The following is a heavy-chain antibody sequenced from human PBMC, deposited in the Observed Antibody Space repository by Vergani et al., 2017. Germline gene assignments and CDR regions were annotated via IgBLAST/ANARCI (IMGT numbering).Heavy chain of an antibody. Sequence: EVQLVESGGGVVQPGGSLRLSCAASGFTFSSYAMSWVRQAPGKGLEWVSAISGSGGSTYYADSVKGRFTISRDNSKNTLYLQMNSLRAEDTAVYYCAKGSRDSSGYYRGHAFDIWGQGTMVTVSS. CDR1: GFTFSSYA. J-gene: IGHJ3*02. V-gene: IGHV3-23*04. CDR3: AKGSRDSSGYYRGHAFDI. CDR2: ISGSGGST. D-gene: IGHD3-22*01.